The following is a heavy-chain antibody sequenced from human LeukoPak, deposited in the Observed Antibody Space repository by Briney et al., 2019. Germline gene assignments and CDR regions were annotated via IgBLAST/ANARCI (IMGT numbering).Heavy chain of an antibody. CDR3: AKHYDFWSGYLDY. J-gene: IGHJ4*02. CDR1: GFTFSSYA. Sequence: GGSLRLSCAASGFTFSSYAMSWVRQAPGKGLEWVSAISGSGGSTYYVDSVKGQFTISRDNSKNTLYPQMNSLRAGDTAVYYCAKHYDFWSGYLDYWGQGTLVTVSS. V-gene: IGHV3-23*01. D-gene: IGHD3-3*01. CDR2: ISGSGGST.